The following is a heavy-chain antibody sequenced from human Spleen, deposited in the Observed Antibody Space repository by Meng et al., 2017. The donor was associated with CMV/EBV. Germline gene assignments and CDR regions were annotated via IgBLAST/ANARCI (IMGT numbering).Heavy chain of an antibody. J-gene: IGHJ5*02. D-gene: IGHD3-10*01. CDR3: ARDGRAWRLIWGDWFDP. CDR2: ISAYNGNT. V-gene: IGHV1-18*01. CDR1: GYTFTSYG. Sequence: GYTFTSYGISWVRQAPGQGLEWMGWISAYNGNTNYAQKLQGRVTMTTDTSTSTAYMELRSLRSDDTAVYYCARDGRAWRLIWGDWFDPWGQGTLVTVSS.